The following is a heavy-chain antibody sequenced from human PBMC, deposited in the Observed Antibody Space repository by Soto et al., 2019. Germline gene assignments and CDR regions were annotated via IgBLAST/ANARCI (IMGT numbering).Heavy chain of an antibody. CDR2: ISGSGGST. D-gene: IGHD3-22*01. Sequence: GGSLRLSCETSGFTFSSYAMSWVRQAPGKGLEWVSAISGSGGSTYYADSVKGRFTISRDNSKNTLYLQMDSLRAEDTAVYYFSKRVSTYYYDSSGYPDAFDIWGQGTMVTVSS. CDR3: SKRVSTYYYDSSGYPDAFDI. CDR1: GFTFSSYA. V-gene: IGHV3-23*01. J-gene: IGHJ3*02.